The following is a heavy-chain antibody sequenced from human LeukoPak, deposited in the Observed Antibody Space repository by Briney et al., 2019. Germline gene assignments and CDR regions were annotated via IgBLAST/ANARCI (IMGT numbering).Heavy chain of an antibody. CDR1: GYTFTSYD. CDR2: MSPNSGDT. J-gene: IGHJ4*02. V-gene: IGHV1-8*01. Sequence: ASVKVSCKASGYTFTSYDFNWVRQATGRRPEWMGWMSPNSGDTGYAQKFQDRVTMTRNTSISTAYMELSSLRSDDTAVYYCARGPPNWGYDYWGPGTLVTVS. CDR3: ARGPPNWGYDY. D-gene: IGHD7-27*01.